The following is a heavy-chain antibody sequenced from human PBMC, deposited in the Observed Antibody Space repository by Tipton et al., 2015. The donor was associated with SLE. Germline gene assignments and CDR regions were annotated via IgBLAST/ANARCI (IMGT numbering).Heavy chain of an antibody. CDR3: ARSLTGDGYYGLDV. CDR1: GFTVGSNY. Sequence: SLRLSCAASGFTVGSNYVSWVRQAPEKGLEWVSVTYSDGKTYYADSVKGRFAISRDNSKNTLYLQMNRLRIEDTAVYYCARSLTGDGYYGLDVWGQGTAVTVS. CDR2: TYSDGKT. V-gene: IGHV3-53*05. J-gene: IGHJ6*02. D-gene: IGHD7-27*01.